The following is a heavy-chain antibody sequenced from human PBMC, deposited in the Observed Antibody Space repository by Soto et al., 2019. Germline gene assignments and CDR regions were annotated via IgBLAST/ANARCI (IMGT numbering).Heavy chain of an antibody. CDR2: IYWDGDE. J-gene: IGHJ6*02. D-gene: IGHD2-15*01. CDR3: AHKGGRGAGMDV. V-gene: IGHV2-5*02. CDR1: GFSVSTSGVG. Sequence: QITLKESGPTLVKPTQTLTLTCTFPGFSVSTSGVGVAWIRQPPGKALEWLALIYWDGDERYSPFLQSRVTITKDTSKNQVVLTMTNMDPVDTATYYCAHKGGRGAGMDVWGQGTTVTVSS.